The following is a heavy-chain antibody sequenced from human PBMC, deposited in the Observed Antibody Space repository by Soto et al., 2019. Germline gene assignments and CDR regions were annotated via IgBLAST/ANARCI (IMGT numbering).Heavy chain of an antibody. V-gene: IGHV4-59*01. CDR3: AGSGVTTVTYYYGMDV. D-gene: IGHD4-17*01. J-gene: IGHJ6*02. Sequence: QVQLQESGPGLVKPSETLSLTCTVSGGSISSYYWSWIRQPPGKGLEWIGYIYYSGSTNYNPSLKSRVTISVDTSKNQFSLKLSSVTAADTAVHYCAGSGVTTVTYYYGMDVWGQGTTVTVSS. CDR1: GGSISSYY. CDR2: IYYSGST.